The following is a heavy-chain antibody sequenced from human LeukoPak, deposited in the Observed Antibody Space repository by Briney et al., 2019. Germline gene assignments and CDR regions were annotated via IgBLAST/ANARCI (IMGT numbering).Heavy chain of an antibody. CDR2: ISYSGGT. Sequence: PSETLSLTCTVSGGSISSYYWSWIRQTPGKGLEWIGYISYSGGTNFNPSLMCRVTISVDTSKNQYSLKLSSVTAADTAVYYCARARYVNSFYAFDIWGQGTLVTVSS. J-gene: IGHJ3*02. CDR1: GGSISSYY. D-gene: IGHD3-9*01. V-gene: IGHV4-59*01. CDR3: ARARYVNSFYAFDI.